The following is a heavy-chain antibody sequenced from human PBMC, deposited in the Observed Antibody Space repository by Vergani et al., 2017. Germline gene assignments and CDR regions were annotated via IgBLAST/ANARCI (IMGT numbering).Heavy chain of an antibody. Sequence: EVQLVESGGGLVQPGGSLRLSCAASGFSFPGYAMSWVRQAPGKGLEWVSSVSGSSATPYYADSVKGRFIISRDNSKNTLHLQMNSLRADDTAVYYCTKGSRGYTGYFFDYWGQGTLVTVSS. CDR2: VSGSSATP. J-gene: IGHJ4*02. V-gene: IGHV3-23*04. CDR3: TKGSRGYTGYFFDY. CDR1: GFSFPGYA. D-gene: IGHD5-12*01.